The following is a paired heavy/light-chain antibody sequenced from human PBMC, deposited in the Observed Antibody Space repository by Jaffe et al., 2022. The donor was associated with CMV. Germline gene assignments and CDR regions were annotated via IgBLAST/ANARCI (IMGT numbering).Heavy chain of an antibody. CDR2: IWYDGSNK. CDR1: GFTFSSYG. D-gene: IGHD4-17*01. CDR3: ARDGDYGDYVSFDY. Sequence: QVQLVESGGGVVQPGRSLRLSCAASGFTFSSYGMHWVRQAPGKGLEWVAVIWYDGSNKYYADSVKGRFTISRDNSKNTLYLQMNSLRAEDTAVYYCARDGDYGDYVSFDYWGQGTLVTVSS. V-gene: IGHV3-33*08. J-gene: IGHJ4*02.
Light chain of an antibody. Sequence: AIQLTQSPSSLSASVGDRVTITCRASQGISSALAWYQQKPGKAPKLLIYDASSLESGVPSRFSGSGSGTDFTLTISSLQPEDFATYYCQQFNNYPHSFGGGTKVEIK. CDR3: QQFNNYPHS. CDR1: QGISSA. CDR2: DAS. V-gene: IGKV1D-13*01. J-gene: IGKJ4*01.